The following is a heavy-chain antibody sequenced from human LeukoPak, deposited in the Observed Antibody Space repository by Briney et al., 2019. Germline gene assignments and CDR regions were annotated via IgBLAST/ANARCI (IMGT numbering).Heavy chain of an antibody. D-gene: IGHD3-3*01. CDR3: ASYYDFWSGYYTYYFDY. CDR2: ISSSSSYI. CDR1: GFTFSSYS. V-gene: IGHV3-21*01. Sequence: PGGSLRLSYAASGFTFSSYSMNWVRQAPGKGLEWVSSISSSSSYIYYADSVKGRFTISRDNAKNSLYLQMNSLRAEDTAVYYCASYYDFWSGYYTYYFDYWGQGTLVTVSS. J-gene: IGHJ4*02.